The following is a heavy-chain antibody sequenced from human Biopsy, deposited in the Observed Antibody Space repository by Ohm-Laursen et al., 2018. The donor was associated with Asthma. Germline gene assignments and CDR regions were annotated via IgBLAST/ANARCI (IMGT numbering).Heavy chain of an antibody. Sequence: SLRLSCSASGFSFNRYGMHWVRQAPGKGLEWVAVMSFDGRQKYYADSVKGRFTISRDNSKNTLYLQMNSLRAEDTAVYYCAKERYYDFWSGYPIWGQGTMVTVSS. V-gene: IGHV3-30*18. J-gene: IGHJ3*02. CDR3: AKERYYDFWSGYPI. CDR1: GFSFNRYG. CDR2: MSFDGRQK. D-gene: IGHD3-3*01.